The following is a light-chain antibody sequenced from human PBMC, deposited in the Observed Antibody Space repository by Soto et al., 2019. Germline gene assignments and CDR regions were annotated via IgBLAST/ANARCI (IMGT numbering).Light chain of an antibody. V-gene: IGLV1-44*01. Sequence: QLVLTQPPSTSATPGQRVTISCSGSTSNVGINTVNWYQQVPGTAPRLLIYANDQRPSGVPGRFSGSKSGTSASLAIGGLQSEEEADYFCAAWDDSLSGLLFGGGTKVTVL. J-gene: IGLJ3*02. CDR1: TSNVGINT. CDR3: AAWDDSLSGLL. CDR2: AND.